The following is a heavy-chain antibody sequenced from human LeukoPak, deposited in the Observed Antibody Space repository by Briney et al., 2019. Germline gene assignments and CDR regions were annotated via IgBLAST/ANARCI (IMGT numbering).Heavy chain of an antibody. D-gene: IGHD6-19*01. Sequence: GGSLRLSCAASGFTFSSYSMNWVRQAPGRGLEWVSSISSSSNIYYADSVKGRFTISRDNAKNSLYLQMNSLRAEDTAVYFCARGIAVAGTDYWGQGTLVTVSS. CDR2: ISSSSNI. V-gene: IGHV3-21*01. CDR1: GFTFSSYS. CDR3: ARGIAVAGTDY. J-gene: IGHJ4*02.